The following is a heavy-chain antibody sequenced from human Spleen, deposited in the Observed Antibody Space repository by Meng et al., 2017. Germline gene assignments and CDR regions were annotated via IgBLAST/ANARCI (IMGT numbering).Heavy chain of an antibody. V-gene: IGHV4-30-4*01. D-gene: IGHD3-16*01. CDR1: GDSISSDYF. J-gene: IGHJ5*02. Sequence: QVQLQESGPGLVKPSQTLSLTCTVSGDSISSDYFWSWIRQPPGKGLEWIGYIYHGGSTDYNPSLRSRVTISVDTSKNQFSLKLSSVTAADTAAYYCVRRINTYGGWFDPWGQGILVTVSS. CDR2: IYHGGST. CDR3: VRRINTYGGWFDP.